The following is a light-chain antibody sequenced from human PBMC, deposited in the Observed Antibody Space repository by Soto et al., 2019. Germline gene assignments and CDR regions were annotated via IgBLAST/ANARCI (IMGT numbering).Light chain of an antibody. J-gene: IGLJ1*01. Sequence: QSVLTQPPSASWTPGQRVTISCSGSSSNVGSYTVSWYQQLPGTAPKLLIYGNNQRPSGVPDRFSGSKSGTSASLAISGLQSEDEADCYCAAWDDSLNGYVFGTGTKVTVL. V-gene: IGLV1-44*01. CDR2: GNN. CDR1: SSNVGSYT. CDR3: AAWDDSLNGYV.